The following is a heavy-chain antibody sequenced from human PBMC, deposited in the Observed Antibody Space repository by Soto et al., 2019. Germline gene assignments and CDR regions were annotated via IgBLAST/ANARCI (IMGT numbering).Heavy chain of an antibody. Sequence: ASVKVSCKASGGTFSSYAISWVRQAPGQGLEWTGGIIPIFGTANYAQKFQGRVTITADESTSTAYMELSSLRSEDTAVYYCARAVRDELRYFDWVFLDYWGQGTLVTVS. CDR1: GGTFSSYA. V-gene: IGHV1-69*13. CDR2: IIPIFGTA. CDR3: ARAVRDELRYFDWVFLDY. D-gene: IGHD3-9*01. J-gene: IGHJ4*02.